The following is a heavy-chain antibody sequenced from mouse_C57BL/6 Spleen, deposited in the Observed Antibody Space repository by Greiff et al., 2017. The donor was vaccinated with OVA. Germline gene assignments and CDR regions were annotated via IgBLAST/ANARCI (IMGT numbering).Heavy chain of an antibody. Sequence: VQLQQSGAELVKPGASVKLSCKASGYTFTSYWMHWVKQRPGQGLEWIGMIHPNSGSTNYNEKFKSKATLTVDKSSSTAYMQLSSLTSEDSAVYYCARKGLRGYYFDYWGQGTTLTVSS. D-gene: IGHD2-4*01. J-gene: IGHJ2*01. CDR2: IHPNSGST. CDR3: ARKGLRGYYFDY. CDR1: GYTFTSYW. V-gene: IGHV1-64*01.